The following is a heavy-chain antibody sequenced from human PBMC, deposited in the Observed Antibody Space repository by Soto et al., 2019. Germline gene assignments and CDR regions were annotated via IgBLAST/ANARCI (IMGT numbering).Heavy chain of an antibody. CDR1: GFTFSSYS. Sequence: GGSLRLSCAASGFTFSSYSMNWVRQAPGKGLEWVSYISSSSSTIYYADSVKGRFTISRDNAKNSLYLQMNSLRAEDTAVYYCARLRNYYGSGSPIFIGYMDVWGKGTTVTVSS. CDR3: ARLRNYYGSGSPIFIGYMDV. J-gene: IGHJ6*03. V-gene: IGHV3-48*01. CDR2: ISSSSSTI. D-gene: IGHD3-10*01.